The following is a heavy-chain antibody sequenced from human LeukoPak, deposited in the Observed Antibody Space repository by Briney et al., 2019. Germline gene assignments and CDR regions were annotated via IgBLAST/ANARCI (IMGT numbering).Heavy chain of an antibody. CDR2: IIPIFGTA. J-gene: IGHJ5*02. CDR3: ARDPRATTVTTYWFDP. V-gene: IGHV1-69*05. Sequence: ASVKVSCKASGGTFSSYAISWVLQAPGQGLEWMGRIIPIFGTANYSQQFQGRVTITTDEYTSTAYMELSSLRSEDTAVYYCARDPRATTVTTYWFDPWGQGTLVTVSS. D-gene: IGHD4-17*01. CDR1: GGTFSSYA.